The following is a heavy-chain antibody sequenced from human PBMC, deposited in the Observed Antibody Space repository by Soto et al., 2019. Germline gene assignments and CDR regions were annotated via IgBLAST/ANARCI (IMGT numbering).Heavy chain of an antibody. V-gene: IGHV4-31*03. J-gene: IGHJ4*02. CDR1: GGSISGSAYY. CDR3: ARFSGDSIIDEGREF. D-gene: IGHD4-17*01. CDR2: IHYTGTT. Sequence: QVQLQESGPGLVNHSQTLSLTCTVSGGSISGSAYYWSWVRQHPGRGLEWIGYIHYTGTTYYNPSLESRVIISVDTSTNQFSLKLNSVTAADTAVYFCARFSGDSIIDEGREFWGQGTLVAVSS.